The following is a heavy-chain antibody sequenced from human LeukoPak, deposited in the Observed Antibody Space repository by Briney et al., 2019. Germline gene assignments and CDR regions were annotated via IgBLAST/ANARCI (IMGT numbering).Heavy chain of an antibody. CDR2: IIPIFGTA. CDR1: GGTFSSYA. CDR3: ARAPTIGGNVGY. V-gene: IGHV1-69*05. Sequence: SSVKVSCKASGGTFSSYAISWVRQAPGQGLEWMGRIIPIFGTANYAQEFQGRVTITTDESTSAAYMELSSLRSEDTAVYYCARAPTIGGNVGYWGQGTLVTVSS. D-gene: IGHD4-23*01. J-gene: IGHJ4*02.